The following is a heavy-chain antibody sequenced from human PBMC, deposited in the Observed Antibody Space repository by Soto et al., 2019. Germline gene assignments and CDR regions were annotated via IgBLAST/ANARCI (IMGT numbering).Heavy chain of an antibody. V-gene: IGHV4-31*03. D-gene: IGHD6-6*01. CDR1: GGSISSGGYF. Sequence: QVQLQESGPGLVKPSQTLSLTCTVSGGSISSGGYFWSWIRQHPGKGLEWIGFIYYSGRTYYNPSLKRRVTISVHPSKCQFSLKLSSVTAAYTAVYYCAREGAAPYYYYGMDVWGQGTTVTVSS. CDR2: IYYSGRT. J-gene: IGHJ6*02. CDR3: AREGAAPYYYYGMDV.